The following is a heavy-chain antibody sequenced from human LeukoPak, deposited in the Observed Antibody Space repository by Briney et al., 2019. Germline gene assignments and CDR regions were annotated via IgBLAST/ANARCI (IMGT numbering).Heavy chain of an antibody. J-gene: IGHJ4*02. CDR3: ARDSAPPGSFDY. Sequence: SETLSLTCTVSGGSISSYYWSWIRQPPGRGLEWIGYIYYSGSTNYNPSLKSRVTISVDTSKNQFSLKLSSVTAADTAVYYCARDSAPPGSFDYWGQGTLVTVSS. CDR1: GGSISSYY. V-gene: IGHV4-59*12. D-gene: IGHD1-26*01. CDR2: IYYSGST.